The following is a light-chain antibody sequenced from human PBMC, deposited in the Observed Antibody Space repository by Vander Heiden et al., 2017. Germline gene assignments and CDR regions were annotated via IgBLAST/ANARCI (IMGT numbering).Light chain of an antibody. J-gene: IGLJ3*02. Sequence: QTVVTQEPSLTVSPGGTFTLTCASSTVAVTTGHYPNWFQQKPGQAPRTIIYTTTNTPSWTPAWFSASPLGGTAALTLSGVQPEDEEYYYSPPHYSGTWVFGGGTKLTVL. CDR2: TTT. V-gene: IGLV7-43*01. CDR1: TVAVTTGHY. CDR3: PPHYSGTWV.